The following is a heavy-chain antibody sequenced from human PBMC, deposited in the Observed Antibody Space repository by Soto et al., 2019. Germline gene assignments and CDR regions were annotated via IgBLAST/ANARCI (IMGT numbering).Heavy chain of an antibody. Sequence: GGSLRLSCAASGFTFSSYGMHWVRQAPGKGLEWVAVISYDGSNKYYADSVKGRFTISRDNSKNTRYLQMNSLRAEDTAVYYCAKFVSPFTDFGYWGQGTLVTVSS. J-gene: IGHJ4*02. CDR1: GFTFSSYG. D-gene: IGHD2-15*01. V-gene: IGHV3-30*18. CDR2: ISYDGSNK. CDR3: AKFVSPFTDFGY.